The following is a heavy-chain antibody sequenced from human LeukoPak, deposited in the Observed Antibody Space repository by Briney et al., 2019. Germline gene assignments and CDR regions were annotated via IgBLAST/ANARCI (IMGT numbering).Heavy chain of an antibody. J-gene: IGHJ4*02. V-gene: IGHV4-39*07. D-gene: IGHD3-9*01. Sequence: PSETLSLTCTVSGGSISSSSYYWGWIRQPPGKGLEWIGSIYYSGSTNYNPSLKSRVTISVDTSKNQFSLKLSSVTAADTAVYYCARGHYDILTGSPYWYYFDYWGQGTLVTVSS. CDR1: GGSISSSSYY. CDR3: ARGHYDILTGSPYWYYFDY. CDR2: IYYSGST.